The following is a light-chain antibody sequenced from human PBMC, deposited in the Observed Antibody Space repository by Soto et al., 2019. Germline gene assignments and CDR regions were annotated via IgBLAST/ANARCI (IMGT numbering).Light chain of an antibody. CDR1: QSVSSY. Sequence: IVVTQSPATLSLAPGERATLSCRASQSVSSYLAWYQQKPGQAPRLLIYDASNRATGIPARFSGSGSGTDFTLTISSLEPEDFAVYYCQQRSNWPTFGQGTKVEIK. CDR2: DAS. CDR3: QQRSNWPT. J-gene: IGKJ1*01. V-gene: IGKV3-11*01.